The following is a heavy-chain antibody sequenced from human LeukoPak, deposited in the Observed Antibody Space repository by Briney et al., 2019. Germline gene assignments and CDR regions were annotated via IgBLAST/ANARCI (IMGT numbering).Heavy chain of an antibody. CDR2: INPNSGGT. CDR1: GYTFTGYY. CDR3: ARAGRPPVMYDILTGPSPLDY. Sequence: ASVKVSCKASGYTFTGYYMHCVRPAPGQGLEWMGWINPNSGGTNYAQKFQGWVTMTRDTSISTAYMELSRLRSDDTAVYYCARAGRPPVMYDILTGPSPLDYWGQGTLVTVSS. D-gene: IGHD3-9*01. J-gene: IGHJ4*02. V-gene: IGHV1-2*04.